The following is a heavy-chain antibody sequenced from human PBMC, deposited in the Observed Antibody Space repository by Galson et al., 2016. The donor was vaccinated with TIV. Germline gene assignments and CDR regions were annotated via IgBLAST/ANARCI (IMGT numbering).Heavy chain of an antibody. CDR2: IYYSGRT. J-gene: IGHJ6*02. CDR1: GGSISNGDSF. Sequence: LSLTCTVSGGSISNGDSFWSWIRQSPGKGLGWIGYIYYSGRTFYNPSLKSRITISVDTSKNQFSVKLTSVTAADTAVHYCARKAGYYYYAMDVWGQGTTVTISS. V-gene: IGHV4-30-4*01. CDR3: ARKAGYYYYAMDV.